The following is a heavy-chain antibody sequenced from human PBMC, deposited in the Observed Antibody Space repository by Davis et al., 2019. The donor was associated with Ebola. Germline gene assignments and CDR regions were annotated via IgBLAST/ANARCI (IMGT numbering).Heavy chain of an antibody. CDR3: TTLSTMTTVYFDL. Sequence: GGSLRPPCVASGFTLNNAWMSWVRQAPGKGLEWVGRIKRKTDGGTTDYAAPVKGRFAMSRDDSKNTLFLQMNSLKIEDTAVYYCTTLSTMTTVYFDLWGRGTLVTVSS. J-gene: IGHJ2*01. CDR2: IKRKTDGGTT. D-gene: IGHD4-17*01. V-gene: IGHV3-15*01. CDR1: GFTLNNAW.